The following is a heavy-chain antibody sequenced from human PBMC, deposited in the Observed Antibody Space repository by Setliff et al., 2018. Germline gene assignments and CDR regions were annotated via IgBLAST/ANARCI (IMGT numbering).Heavy chain of an antibody. D-gene: IGHD3-22*01. CDR3: ARVGHYDKTGDALDDLDI. V-gene: IGHV3-15*01. CDR1: GFTFSNAW. Sequence: GGSLRLSCAASGFTFSNAWMSWVRQAPGKGLEWVGRIKSKTDGGTTDYAAPVKGRFTISRDDSENSVYLQMGSLRTEDTAVYYCARVGHYDKTGDALDDLDIWGQGTMVTVSS. CDR2: IKSKTDGGTT. J-gene: IGHJ3*02.